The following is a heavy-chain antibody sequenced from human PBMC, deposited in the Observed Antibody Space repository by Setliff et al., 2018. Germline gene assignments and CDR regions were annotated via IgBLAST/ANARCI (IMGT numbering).Heavy chain of an antibody. J-gene: IGHJ6*03. CDR2: IYTSWST. CDR1: DDSISSRHYY. D-gene: IGHD3-3*01. Sequence: KPSETLFLTCTVSDDSISSRHYYWSWIRQPAGKGLEWLGQIYTSWSTNYNPSLKGRATLSIDASKRQFSLKLTSVTAEDTAVYYCARDQSVPPSYYNFWSGSSYYYYYMDVWGKGTTVTVSS. V-gene: IGHV4-61*09. CDR3: ARDQSVPPSYYNFWSGSSYYYYYMDV.